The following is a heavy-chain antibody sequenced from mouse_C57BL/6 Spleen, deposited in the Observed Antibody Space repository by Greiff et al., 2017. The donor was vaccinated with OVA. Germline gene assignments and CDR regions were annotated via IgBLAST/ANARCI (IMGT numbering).Heavy chain of an antibody. V-gene: IGHV1-19*01. CDR1: GYTFTDYY. D-gene: IGHD1-1*01. CDR3: ARERYGSSWYFDV. CDR2: INPYNGGT. J-gene: IGHJ1*03. Sequence: EVQLQQSGPVLVKPGASVKMSCKASGYTFTDYYMNWVKQSHGKSLEWIGVINPYNGGTSYNQKFKGKATLTVDKSSSTAYMELNSLTSEDSAVYYCARERYGSSWYFDVWGTGTTVTVSS.